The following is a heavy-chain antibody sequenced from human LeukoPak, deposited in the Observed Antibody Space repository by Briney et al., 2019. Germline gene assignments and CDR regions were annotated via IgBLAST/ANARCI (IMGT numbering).Heavy chain of an antibody. V-gene: IGHV3-33*01. Sequence: GTSLRLSCVASGFIFSRYDMHWVRQAPGKGLEWVALIWHDGSKTHYADSVKGRFTISRDDSKSTLCVQMNSLRVEDTAVYYCARDPATVTSHFDYWGQGALVTVSS. CDR1: GFIFSRYD. CDR2: IWHDGSKT. D-gene: IGHD4-17*01. J-gene: IGHJ4*02. CDR3: ARDPATVTSHFDY.